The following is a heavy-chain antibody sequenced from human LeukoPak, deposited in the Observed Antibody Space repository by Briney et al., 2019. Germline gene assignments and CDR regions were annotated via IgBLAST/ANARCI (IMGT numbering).Heavy chain of an antibody. J-gene: IGHJ6*02. Sequence: GGSLRLSCAASGFTFSDYYMSWIRQAPGKGLEWVSYISSSGSTIYYADSVKGRFTISRDNAKNSLYLQMNSLRAEDTALYYCAKDPFGGYDFWSGTYYYYGMDVWGQGTTVTVSS. D-gene: IGHD3-3*01. CDR3: AKDPFGGYDFWSGTYYYYGMDV. V-gene: IGHV3-11*01. CDR2: ISSSGSTI. CDR1: GFTFSDYY.